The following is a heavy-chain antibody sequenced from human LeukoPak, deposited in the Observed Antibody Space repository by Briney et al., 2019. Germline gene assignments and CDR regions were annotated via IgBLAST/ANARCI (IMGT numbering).Heavy chain of an antibody. V-gene: IGHV1-2*02. CDR3: ARAGPVWGSYCQFDY. CDR1: GYTFTGYY. Sequence: GASVKVSCKASGYTFTGYYMHWVRQAPGQGLEWMGWINPNSGGTNYAQKFQGRVTMTRDTSISTAYMELSRLRSDDTAVYYCARAGPVWGSYCQFDYWGQGTLVTVSS. CDR2: INPNSGGT. D-gene: IGHD3-16*01. J-gene: IGHJ4*02.